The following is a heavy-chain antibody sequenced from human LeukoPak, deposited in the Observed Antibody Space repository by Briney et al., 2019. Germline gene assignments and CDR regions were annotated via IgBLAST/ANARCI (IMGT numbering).Heavy chain of an antibody. D-gene: IGHD3-10*01. CDR2: IYSGGST. Sequence: GGSLRLSCAASGFTVSSTYMSWVRQAPGKGLEWASVIYSGGSTYYADSVKGRFTISRDNSKNTFYLQMNSLRAEDTAVYYCARGVSYGSGSYIGDPWGQGTLVTVPS. J-gene: IGHJ5*02. CDR3: ARGVSYGSGSYIGDP. CDR1: GFTVSSTY. V-gene: IGHV3-53*01.